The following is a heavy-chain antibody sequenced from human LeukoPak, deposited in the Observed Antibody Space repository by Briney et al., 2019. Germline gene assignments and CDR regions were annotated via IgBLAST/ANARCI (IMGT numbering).Heavy chain of an antibody. CDR1: GYTFTGSY. CDR2: INPNSGGT. J-gene: IGHJ3*01. CDR3: ARDRSVGATDDAFDV. D-gene: IGHD1-26*01. Sequence: RASVKVSCKTSGYTFTGSYMHWVRQAPGQGLEWMGWINPNSGGTNYAQGFQGGVTMTRDTSISTVYMQLSRLHFDDTAVYYCARDRSVGATDDAFDVWGPGTMVTVSS. V-gene: IGHV1-2*02.